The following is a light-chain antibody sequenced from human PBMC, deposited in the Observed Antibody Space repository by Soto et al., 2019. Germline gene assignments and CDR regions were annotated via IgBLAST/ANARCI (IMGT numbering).Light chain of an antibody. CDR2: AAS. CDR1: QGISNY. CDR3: QKDNIALCL. V-gene: IGKV1-27*01. Sequence: DIQMTQSPSSLSASVGDRVTITCRASQGISNYFAGYQQKQWKVPKLLIYAASILQSGGPSRISGSGSGTALTLTICLRQREDVATYHCQKDNIALCLLGQGTKVEIK. J-gene: IGKJ1*01.